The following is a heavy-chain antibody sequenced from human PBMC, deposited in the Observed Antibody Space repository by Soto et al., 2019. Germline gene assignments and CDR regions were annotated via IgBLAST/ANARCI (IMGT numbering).Heavy chain of an antibody. CDR3: TKGDSSGYFDPSTGYSTPDH. J-gene: IGHJ5*02. CDR1: GFIFKDFA. D-gene: IGHD3-3*01. Sequence: EVQLFESGGGLVEPGESLRLSCAASGFIFKDFAMSWVRQAPGKGLEWVSTITTSDDIAYSADSVRGRFTISRDNSAKTVFLQMSSLRGDDTATYYCTKGDSSGYFDPSTGYSTPDHWGQGTLVTVSS. V-gene: IGHV3-23*01. CDR2: ITTSDDIA.